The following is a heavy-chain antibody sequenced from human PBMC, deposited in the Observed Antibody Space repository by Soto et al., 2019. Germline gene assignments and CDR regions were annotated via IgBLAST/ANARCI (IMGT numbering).Heavy chain of an antibody. V-gene: IGHV2-5*02. Sequence: QITLKESGPTLVKPTQTLTLTCTFSGFSLSTSGVGVAWIRQPPGKALEWLALIYWDDDKRYRPSLESRLTITKDTSKNQVVLTMTNMDSVDTATYYCAYLPCSGGSCYCFSYSGMDVWGQGPTVIVSS. CDR1: GFSLSTSGVG. D-gene: IGHD2-15*01. J-gene: IGHJ6*01. CDR2: IYWDDDK. CDR3: AYLPCSGGSCYCFSYSGMDV.